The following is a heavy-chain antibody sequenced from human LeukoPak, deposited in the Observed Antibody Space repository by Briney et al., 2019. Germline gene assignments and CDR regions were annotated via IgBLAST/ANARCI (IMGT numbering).Heavy chain of an antibody. Sequence: PSETLSLTCTVSGGSISSSSYYWGWIRQPPGKGLEWLGSIYYSGSTYYNPSLKSRVTISVDTSKNQFSLKLSSVTAADTAVYYCARSHPDFYDSSGYLFDYWGQGTLVTVSS. J-gene: IGHJ4*02. D-gene: IGHD3-22*01. V-gene: IGHV4-39*01. CDR3: ARSHPDFYDSSGYLFDY. CDR2: IYYSGST. CDR1: GGSISSSSYY.